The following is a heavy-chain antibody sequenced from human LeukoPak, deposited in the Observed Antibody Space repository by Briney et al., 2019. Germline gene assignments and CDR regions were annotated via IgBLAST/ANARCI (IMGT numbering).Heavy chain of an antibody. Sequence: SETLSLTCTVSGGSISPYYWSWIRQPPGKGLEWIGYVYYSGSTTYNPSLKSRVTMSVDTSKNQFPLRLSSVTAADTAMYYCARSDYYGSASHWGQGTLVTVSS. CDR2: VYYSGST. V-gene: IGHV4-59*01. CDR1: GGSISPYY. CDR3: ARSDYYGSASH. J-gene: IGHJ4*02. D-gene: IGHD3-10*01.